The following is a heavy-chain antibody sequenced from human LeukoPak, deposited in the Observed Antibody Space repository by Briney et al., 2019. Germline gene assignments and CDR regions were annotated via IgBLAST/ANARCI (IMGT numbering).Heavy chain of an antibody. V-gene: IGHV3-7*01. D-gene: IGHD3-3*01. CDR3: ARDDYDFWSGYVAYYYYYMDV. Sequence: GGSLRLSCAASGFTFSSYWMSWVRQAPGKGLDCVANIKQDGSEKYYVDSVKGRFTISRDNAKNSLYLQMNSLRAEDTAVYYCARDDYDFWSGYVAYYYYYMDVWGKGTTVTVSS. CDR1: GFTFSSYW. CDR2: IKQDGSEK. J-gene: IGHJ6*03.